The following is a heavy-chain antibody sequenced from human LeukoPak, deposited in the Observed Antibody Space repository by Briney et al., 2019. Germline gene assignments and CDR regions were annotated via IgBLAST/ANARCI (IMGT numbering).Heavy chain of an antibody. V-gene: IGHV3-23*01. D-gene: IGHD6-19*01. CDR2: ISDSGGRT. CDR3: AKEGIAVAVN. CDR1: GYTFSSYA. J-gene: IGHJ4*02. Sequence: GGSLRLSCAASGYTFSSYAMSWVRQAPGKGLEWVSSISDSGGRTYYADSVKGRFTISRDNSKNTLYLQMNSLRAEDTAVYYCAKEGIAVAVNRGQGTLVTVSS.